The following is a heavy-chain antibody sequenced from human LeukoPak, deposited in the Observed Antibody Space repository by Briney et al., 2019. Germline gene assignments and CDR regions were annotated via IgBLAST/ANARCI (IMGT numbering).Heavy chain of an antibody. CDR1: GFTFSDDY. CDR3: ARGEEYSSSSGPVDY. Sequence: PGGSLRLSCAASGFTFSDDYMSWIRQAPGKGLEWVSYISSRSNYTNYADSVKGRFTISRDNAKHSLYLQMNSLRAEDTVVYYCARGEEYSSSSGPVDYWGQGTLVTVSS. D-gene: IGHD6-6*01. CDR2: ISSRSNYT. J-gene: IGHJ4*02. V-gene: IGHV3-11*06.